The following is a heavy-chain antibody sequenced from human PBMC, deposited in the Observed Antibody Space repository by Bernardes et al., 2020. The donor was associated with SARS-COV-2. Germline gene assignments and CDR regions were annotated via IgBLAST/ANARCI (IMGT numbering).Heavy chain of an antibody. J-gene: IGHJ3*02. CDR2: IKLDGSER. D-gene: IGHD2-8*01. CDR3: ARDGLYCINVDCRGDAFDI. CDR1: GFSVSSHW. V-gene: IGHV3-7*03. Sequence: GGYLSPSRAAAGFSVSSHWMPWVRPAPGKGLEWVANIKLDGSERYYVDYVRGRFTISRDNAKKSLFLQMNSLRAEDTAVYHCARDGLYCINVDCRGDAFDIWGQGTMVTISS.